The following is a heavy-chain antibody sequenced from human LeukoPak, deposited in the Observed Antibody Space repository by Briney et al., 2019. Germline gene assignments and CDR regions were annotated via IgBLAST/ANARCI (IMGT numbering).Heavy chain of an antibody. Sequence: GGSLRLSCTASGFTFGDYIMTWFRQAPGKGLEWVSGINWNGASTAYADSVKGRFIIYRDNTKNSLYLQMNSLRATATALYYCWRTGSSGYSYPHSWGQGTLVTVSS. J-gene: IGHJ4*02. CDR1: GFTFGDYI. V-gene: IGHV3-20*04. CDR2: INWNGAST. D-gene: IGHD5-18*01. CDR3: WRTGSSGYSYPHS.